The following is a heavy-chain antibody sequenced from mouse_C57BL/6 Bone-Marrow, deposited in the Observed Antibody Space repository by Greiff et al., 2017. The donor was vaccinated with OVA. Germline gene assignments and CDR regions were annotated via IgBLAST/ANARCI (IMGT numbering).Heavy chain of an antibody. D-gene: IGHD3-2*02. V-gene: IGHV1-82*01. CDR3: GGVETAHATFYY. Sequence: QVQLKESGPELVKPGASVKISCKASGYEFSSYWMNWVKQRPGKGLEWIGRIYPGDGDTNYNGKFKGKATLTAVNSYSTAYMQLSSLTSEESAVYFCGGVETAHATFYYWGQGTTLTVSS. CDR2: IYPGDGDT. CDR1: GYEFSSYW. J-gene: IGHJ2*01.